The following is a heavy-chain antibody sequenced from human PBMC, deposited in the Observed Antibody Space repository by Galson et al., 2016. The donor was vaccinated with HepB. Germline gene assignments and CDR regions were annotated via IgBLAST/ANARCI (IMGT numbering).Heavy chain of an antibody. CDR1: DDSINSGGYY. Sequence: TLSLTCTVSDDSINSGGYYWSWIRQLPVKGLEWIGYVFYSGTTYYNPSLKSRVAISIDTSERQFSLKLGSVTAADAAVYYCARRPRGRSFYWYFDLWGRGTLITVSS. J-gene: IGHJ2*01. CDR3: ARRPRGRSFYWYFDL. V-gene: IGHV4-31*03. CDR2: VFYSGTT.